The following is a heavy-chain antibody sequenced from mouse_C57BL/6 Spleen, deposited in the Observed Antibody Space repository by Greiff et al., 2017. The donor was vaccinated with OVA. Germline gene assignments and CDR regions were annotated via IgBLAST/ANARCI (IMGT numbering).Heavy chain of an antibody. CDR1: GFTFSSYA. CDR3: ARESGDYAWFAY. CDR2: ISDGGSYT. Sequence: EVKVVESGGGLVKPGGSLKLSCAASGFTFSSYAMSWVRQTPEKRLEWVATISDGGSYTYYPDNVKGRFTISRDNAKNNLYLQMSHLKSEDTAMYYCARESGDYAWFAYWGQGTLVTVSA. J-gene: IGHJ3*01. V-gene: IGHV5-4*01. D-gene: IGHD2-4*01.